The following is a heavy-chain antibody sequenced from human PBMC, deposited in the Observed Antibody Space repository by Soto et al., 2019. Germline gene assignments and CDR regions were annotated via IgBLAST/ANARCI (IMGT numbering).Heavy chain of an antibody. J-gene: IGHJ4*02. CDR2: ISSSSSTI. CDR1: GFTFSSYS. Sequence: PGGSLRLSCAASGFTFSSYSMNWVRQAPGKGLEWFSYISSSSSTIYYADSVKGRFTISRDNAKNSLYLQMNSLRAEDTAVYYCAREREYYYDSSGYYYFDYWGQGT. D-gene: IGHD3-22*01. CDR3: AREREYYYDSSGYYYFDY. V-gene: IGHV3-48*01.